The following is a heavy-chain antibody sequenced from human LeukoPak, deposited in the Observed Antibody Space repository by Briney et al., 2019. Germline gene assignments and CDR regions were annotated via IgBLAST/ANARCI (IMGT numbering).Heavy chain of an antibody. J-gene: IGHJ4*02. Sequence: GGSLRLSCAVSGFTFSTYGMSWVRQTPGKGLEWVSTISASGDTTDYADSVKGRFTISRDNSQNTLYLQMSSLRADDTAVCYCAKVGEYYGAGASFDYWGQGTLVTVSS. CDR1: GFTFSTYG. V-gene: IGHV3-23*01. CDR2: ISASGDTT. D-gene: IGHD3-10*01. CDR3: AKVGEYYGAGASFDY.